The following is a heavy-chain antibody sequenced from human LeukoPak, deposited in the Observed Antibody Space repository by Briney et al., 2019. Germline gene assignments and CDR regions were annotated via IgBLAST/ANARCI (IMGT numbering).Heavy chain of an antibody. V-gene: IGHV3-7*03. J-gene: IGHJ4*02. CDR1: GFTFSNYW. CDR2: IKEDGSEK. Sequence: GESLRLSCAASGFTFSNYWLNWVRQAPGKGLEWVANIKEDGSEKYYVDSVKGRLTISRDNAKNSLFLQMNSLRAEDTAVYYCARTLRGGGALDYWGQGTLVTVSS. D-gene: IGHD3-16*01. CDR3: ARTLRGGGALDY.